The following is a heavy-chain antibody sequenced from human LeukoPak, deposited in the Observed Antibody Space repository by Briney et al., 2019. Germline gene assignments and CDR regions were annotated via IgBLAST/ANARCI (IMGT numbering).Heavy chain of an antibody. V-gene: IGHV3-48*01. CDR3: ARVGSGSYHYYYYYMDV. J-gene: IGHJ6*03. Sequence: GGSLRPSCAASGFTFSSYSMNWVRQAPGKGLEWVSYISSSSSTIYYADSVKGRFTISRDNAKNSLYLQMNSLRAEDTAVYYCARVGSGSYHYYYYYMDVWGKGTTVTISS. D-gene: IGHD3-10*01. CDR2: ISSSSSTI. CDR1: GFTFSSYS.